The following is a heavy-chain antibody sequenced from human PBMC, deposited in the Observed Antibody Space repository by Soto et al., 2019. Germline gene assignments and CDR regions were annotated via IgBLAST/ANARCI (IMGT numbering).Heavy chain of an antibody. CDR1: GFTFSSYA. V-gene: IGHV3-23*01. Sequence: EVQLLESGGGLVQPGGSLRLSCAASGFTFSSYAMSWVRQAPGKGLEWVSAISGSGGSTYYADSVKGRFTISRDNSKNTLYLQMNSLIAEDTAVYYCAKDRTQPYDSSGELDYWGQGTLVTVSS. J-gene: IGHJ4*02. D-gene: IGHD3-22*01. CDR3: AKDRTQPYDSSGELDY. CDR2: ISGSGGST.